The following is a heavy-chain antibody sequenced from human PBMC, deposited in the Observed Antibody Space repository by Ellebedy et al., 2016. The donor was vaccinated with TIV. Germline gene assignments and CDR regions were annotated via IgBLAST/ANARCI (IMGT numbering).Heavy chain of an antibody. CDR2: ISGSGGGT. CDR1: GFTFSTYA. CDR3: ARLRYFGSGSYSDY. J-gene: IGHJ4*02. Sequence: PGGSLRLSCAASGFTFSTYAMSWVRQAPGRGLEWVSTISGSGGGTYYTDSVKGRFTISRDNSKNTLYLPMNSLSAGDTAIYYCARLRYFGSGSYSDYWGQGTLVTVSS. D-gene: IGHD3-10*01. V-gene: IGHV3-23*01.